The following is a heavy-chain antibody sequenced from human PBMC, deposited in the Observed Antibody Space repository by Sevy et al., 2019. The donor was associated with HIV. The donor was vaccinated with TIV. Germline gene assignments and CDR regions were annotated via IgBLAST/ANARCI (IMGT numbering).Heavy chain of an antibody. CDR2: MNPNSGNT. D-gene: IGHD3-22*01. J-gene: IGHJ4*02. CDR1: GYTFTSYD. V-gene: IGHV1-8*01. CDR3: ARTADYDSSGYYFRFDY. Sequence: ASVKVSCKASGYTFTSYDINWVRQATGQGLEWMGWMNPNSGNTGYAQTFQGSVTMTRNTSISTAYMELSSLRSEDTAVYYCARTADYDSSGYYFRFDYWGQGTLVTVSS.